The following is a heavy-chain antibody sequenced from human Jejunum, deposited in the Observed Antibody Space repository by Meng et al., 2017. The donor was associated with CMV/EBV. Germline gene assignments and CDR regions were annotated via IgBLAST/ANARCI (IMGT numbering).Heavy chain of an antibody. Sequence: SCAASGFSFSYSYMNWVRQAPGTGLELISYISSSGTTTFYADSVKGRFTISRDNAKNSVFLQMDSLRAEDTATYFCARSGFTNTFDFWGHGTLVTVSS. CDR3: ARSGFTNTFDF. J-gene: IGHJ4*01. D-gene: IGHD1-26*01. CDR1: GFSFSYSY. CDR2: ISSSGTTT. V-gene: IGHV3-11*04.